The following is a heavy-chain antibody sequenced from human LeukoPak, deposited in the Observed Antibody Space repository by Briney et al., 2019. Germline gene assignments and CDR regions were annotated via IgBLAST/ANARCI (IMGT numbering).Heavy chain of an antibody. V-gene: IGHV3-30*02. CDR1: GFTFRSFG. CDR2: ILYDAGNR. D-gene: IGHD1-26*01. Sequence: GGSLRLSCAASGFTFRSFGMHWVRQAPGKGLEWVAFILYDAGNRQYADSVKGRFTISRDNSKTTLYMQMNSLTAEDTAVYYCAKSFTGSYLDYFDYWGQGTLVTVSS. J-gene: IGHJ4*02. CDR3: AKSFTGSYLDYFDY.